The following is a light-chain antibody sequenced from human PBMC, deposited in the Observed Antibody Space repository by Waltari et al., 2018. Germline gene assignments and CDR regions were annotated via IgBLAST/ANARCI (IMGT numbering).Light chain of an antibody. CDR2: VAS. J-gene: IGKJ3*01. CDR1: QSISTF. Sequence: DIQMTQSPSSLSASVGDRVTITCRASQSISTFLNWYQQRPGKAPGLLIYVASSLQSGVPSGFSGSGSGTDFTLTISSLQPEDFATYYCQQSHSPPFTFGPGTKVDIK. V-gene: IGKV1-39*01. CDR3: QQSHSPPFT.